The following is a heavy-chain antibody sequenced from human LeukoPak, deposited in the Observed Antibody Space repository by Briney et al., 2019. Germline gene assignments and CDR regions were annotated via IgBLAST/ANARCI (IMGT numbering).Heavy chain of an antibody. Sequence: QPGGSLRLSCAASGFTFSSYAMSWVRQAPGKGLEWVSAISGSGGSTYYADSVQGRFTISRDNSKNTLYVQMNSLRAEDTAVYYCAKGDLLWRMLYNYNGMDVWGQGTTVTVSS. CDR1: GFTFSSYA. CDR3: AKGDLLWRMLYNYNGMDV. J-gene: IGHJ6*02. V-gene: IGHV3-23*01. D-gene: IGHD2-8*01. CDR2: ISGSGGST.